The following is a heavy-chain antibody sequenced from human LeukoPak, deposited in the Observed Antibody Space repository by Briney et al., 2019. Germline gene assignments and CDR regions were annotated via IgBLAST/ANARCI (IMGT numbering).Heavy chain of an antibody. D-gene: IGHD3-3*01. Sequence: SETLSLTCTVSGDSISSSSYSWGWIRQPPGQGLEWIGNIYYSGSTYYNSSLKSRVTMSVDTSKNQFSLKLSSVTAADTAVYYCARLRITIFGVVDWGKYYFDYWGQGTLVTVSS. V-gene: IGHV4-39*01. CDR3: ARLRITIFGVVDWGKYYFDY. CDR2: IYYSGST. CDR1: GDSISSSSYS. J-gene: IGHJ4*02.